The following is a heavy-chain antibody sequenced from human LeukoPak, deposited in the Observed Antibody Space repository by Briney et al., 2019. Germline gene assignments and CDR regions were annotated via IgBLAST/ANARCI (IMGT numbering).Heavy chain of an antibody. J-gene: IGHJ4*02. Sequence: SQTLSLTCTVSGGSISSGDYYWSWIRQHPGKGLEWIGYIYYSGSTYYNPSLKSRLTISVDTSKNQFSLKLTSVTAADTAVYYCARLLSGGSSHWGQGTLVTVSS. CDR2: IYYSGST. CDR3: ARLLSGGSSH. CDR1: GGSISSGDYY. V-gene: IGHV4-31*03. D-gene: IGHD2-15*01.